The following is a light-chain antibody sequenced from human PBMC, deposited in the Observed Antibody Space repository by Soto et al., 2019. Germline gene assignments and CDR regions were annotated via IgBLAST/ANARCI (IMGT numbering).Light chain of an antibody. CDR1: QSVHSN. CDR2: GAS. CDR3: HQYNNWPPS. Sequence: VITQSAATVSLSPGETATLSCRASQSVHSNLAWFQQHPGQAPRLLIYGASSRATGIPVRFSGSGSGTEFTLTISSLQSEDFAVYYCHQYNNWPPSFGGGTKV. J-gene: IGKJ4*01. V-gene: IGKV3-15*01.